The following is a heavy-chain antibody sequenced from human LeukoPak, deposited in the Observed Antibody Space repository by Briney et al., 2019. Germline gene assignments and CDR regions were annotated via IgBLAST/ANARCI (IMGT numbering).Heavy chain of an antibody. Sequence: GGSLRLSCTASGFSFGDYAMSWVRQVPGKGLEWLRLIRSKAYGETTEYAASVKNRFTISRDDSKSIAYLQMNSLKTEDTAVYSCTATYYYGSGTYRYFDYWGQGTLVTVSS. CDR1: GFSFGDYA. J-gene: IGHJ4*02. CDR3: TATYYYGSGTYRYFDY. V-gene: IGHV3-49*04. CDR2: IRSKAYGETT. D-gene: IGHD3-10*01.